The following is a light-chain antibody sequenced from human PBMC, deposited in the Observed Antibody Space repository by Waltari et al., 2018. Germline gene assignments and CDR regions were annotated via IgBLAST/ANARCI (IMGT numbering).Light chain of an antibody. J-gene: IGLJ1*01. CDR1: SRDVGGYNY. CDR2: DVT. V-gene: IGLV2-14*01. CDR3: SSYTSSVRGV. Sequence: QSALTQPASVSGSPGPSITISCTGTSRDVGGYNYVSWYQQNPGEAPKLIIYDVTERPSGVSDRFSGSKSGNTASLTISGLQAEDEADYYCSSYTSSVRGVFGTGTKVTVL.